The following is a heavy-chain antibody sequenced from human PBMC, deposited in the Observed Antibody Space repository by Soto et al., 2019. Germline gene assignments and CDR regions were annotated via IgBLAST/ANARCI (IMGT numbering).Heavy chain of an antibody. D-gene: IGHD6-19*01. J-gene: IGHJ5*02. V-gene: IGHV4-34*01. CDR2: INHSGST. CDR3: ARERDFVAVAGTGTNWFDP. Sequence: SETLSLTCAVYGGSFSDYYWSWIRQPPGKGLEWIGEINHSGSTNYNPSLKSRVTISVDTSKNQFSLKLSSVTAADTAVYYCARERDFVAVAGTGTNWFDPWGQGTLVTVSS. CDR1: GGSFSDYY.